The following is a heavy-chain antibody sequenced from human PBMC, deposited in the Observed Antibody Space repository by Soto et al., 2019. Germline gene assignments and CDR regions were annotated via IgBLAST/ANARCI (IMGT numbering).Heavy chain of an antibody. J-gene: IGHJ4*02. Sequence: GGSLRLSCAASGFTFSSYGMHWVRQAPGKGLEWVAVIWYDGSNKYYADSVKGRFTISRDNSKNTLYLQMNSLRAEDTAVYYCARDGQGATGPFDYWGQGTLVTVSS. CDR1: GFTFSSYG. CDR2: IWYDGSNK. V-gene: IGHV3-33*01. CDR3: ARDGQGATGPFDY. D-gene: IGHD5-12*01.